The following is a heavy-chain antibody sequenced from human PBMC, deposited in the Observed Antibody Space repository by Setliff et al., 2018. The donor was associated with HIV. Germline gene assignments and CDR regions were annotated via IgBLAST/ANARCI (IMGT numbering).Heavy chain of an antibody. Sequence: GASVKVSCKASGYTFTSYDINWVRQATGQGLEWMAWMNPNSGNTGYTQKFQGRVTITRNTSTTTAYMELSSLRSEDTAIYYCARVERDYGDYVHPSDWGQGTLVTVSS. V-gene: IGHV1-8*03. CDR1: GYTFTSYD. J-gene: IGHJ4*02. D-gene: IGHD4-17*01. CDR2: MNPNSGNT. CDR3: ARVERDYGDYVHPSD.